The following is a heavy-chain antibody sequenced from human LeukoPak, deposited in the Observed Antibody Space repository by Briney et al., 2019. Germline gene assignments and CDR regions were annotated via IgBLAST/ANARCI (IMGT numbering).Heavy chain of an antibody. D-gene: IGHD6-19*01. CDR2: IIPIFGTA. Sequence: SVKVSCKASGYTFTSYAISWVRQAPGQGLEWMGGIIPIFGTANYAQKFQGRVTITTDESTSTAYMELSSLRSEDTAVYYCARGGQWLVSIDYWAREPWSPSPQ. CDR3: ARGGQWLVSIDY. V-gene: IGHV1-69*05. CDR1: GYTFTSYA. J-gene: IGHJ4*02.